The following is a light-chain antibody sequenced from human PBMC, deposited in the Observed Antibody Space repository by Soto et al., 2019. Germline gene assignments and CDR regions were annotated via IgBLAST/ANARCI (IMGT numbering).Light chain of an antibody. CDR1: QDLLYSLGNKSY. V-gene: IGKV4-1*01. CDR3: QQYLRSPRT. CDR2: GAS. J-gene: IGKJ1*01. Sequence: VQTSYSDSPVAAAVERATMRSKSSQDLLYSLGNKSYLAWYQQKPGQPPKLLIYGASTLETGVPERFSGSGSGTDFTLTISSLQAEDVAIYYCQQYLRSPRTFGQGTKVDIK.